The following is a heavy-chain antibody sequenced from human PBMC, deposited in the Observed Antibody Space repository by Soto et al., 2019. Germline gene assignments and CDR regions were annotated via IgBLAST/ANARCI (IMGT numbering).Heavy chain of an antibody. CDR1: GFTFDDYT. J-gene: IGHJ4*02. Sequence: DVQLVESGGVVVQPGGSLRLSCAASGFTFDDYTMHWVRQAPGKGLEWVSLISWDGGSTYYADSVKGRFTISRDNSKNSLYLQMNSLRTEDTALYYCAKGADILTGYYVMVNWGQGTLVTVSS. CDR3: AKGADILTGYYVMVN. V-gene: IGHV3-43*01. D-gene: IGHD3-9*01. CDR2: ISWDGGST.